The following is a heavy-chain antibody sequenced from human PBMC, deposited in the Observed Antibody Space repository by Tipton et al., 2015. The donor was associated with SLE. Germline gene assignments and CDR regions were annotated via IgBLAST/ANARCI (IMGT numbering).Heavy chain of an antibody. V-gene: IGHV4-59*11. Sequence: TLSLTCTVSGGSISSHYWSWIRQPPGKGLEWIGYIYYSGSTNYNPSLKSRVTISVDTSKNQFSLKLSSVTAADTAVYYCARSPIFGVVTHFDYWGQGTLVTVSS. J-gene: IGHJ4*02. CDR3: ARSPIFGVVTHFDY. CDR2: IYYSGST. CDR1: GGSISSHY. D-gene: IGHD3-3*01.